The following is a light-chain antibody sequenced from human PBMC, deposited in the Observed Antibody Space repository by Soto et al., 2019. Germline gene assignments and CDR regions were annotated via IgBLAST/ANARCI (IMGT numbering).Light chain of an antibody. J-gene: IGKJ1*01. Sequence: EIIMTQSPATLSVSPGERATLSCRASQSVGSNLAWYQQRPGQAPRLLIYGASTRATGVPARFRGSGSGTEFTLTVTSLQSEDFAIYHCQHYNHWPRTFGQGTKVDIK. V-gene: IGKV3-15*01. CDR2: GAS. CDR3: QHYNHWPRT. CDR1: QSVGSN.